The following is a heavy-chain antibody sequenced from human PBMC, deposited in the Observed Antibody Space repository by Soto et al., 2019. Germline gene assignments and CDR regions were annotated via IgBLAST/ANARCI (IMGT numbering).Heavy chain of an antibody. CDR3: ASTTKYYYYYGMDV. Sequence: QVQLVQSGAEVKKPGASVKVSCKASGYTFTSYDINWVRQATGQGLEWMGWMNPNSGNTGYAQKFQGRVTMTRNTSISTAYMELSSLRSDDTAVYYCASTTKYYYYYGMDVWGQGTTVTVSS. J-gene: IGHJ6*02. V-gene: IGHV1-8*01. CDR2: MNPNSGNT. D-gene: IGHD1-1*01. CDR1: GYTFTSYD.